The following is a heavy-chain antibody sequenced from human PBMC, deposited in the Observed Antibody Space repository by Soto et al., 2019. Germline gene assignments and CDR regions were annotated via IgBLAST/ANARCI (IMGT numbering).Heavy chain of an antibody. Sequence: QVQLVQSGAEVKKPGSSVKVSCKASGGTFSSYAISWVRQAPGQGLEWMGGIISIFGTANYAQKFQGRVTITADESTSKAYIALSRLRSEDTAVYYFQTREGDYSGRYVWGQGTTVTVSS. CDR2: IISIFGTA. J-gene: IGHJ6*02. CDR1: GGTFSSYA. D-gene: IGHD1-26*01. V-gene: IGHV1-69*12. CDR3: QTREGDYSGRYV.